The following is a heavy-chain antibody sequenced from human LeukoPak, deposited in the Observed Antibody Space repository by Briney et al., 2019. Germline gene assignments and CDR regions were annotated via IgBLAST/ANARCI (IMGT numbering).Heavy chain of an antibody. Sequence: SQTLSLTCALSGDSFSSNSAAWNWIRQSPSRGLEWLGRTYYRSKWYNDYAVSVKSRITINPDTSKNQFSLQLNSVTPEDTAVYYCAREAIWFGELPYYDAFDIWGQGTMVTVSS. D-gene: IGHD3-10*01. J-gene: IGHJ3*02. CDR2: TYYRSKWYN. CDR3: AREAIWFGELPYYDAFDI. CDR1: GDSFSSNSAA. V-gene: IGHV6-1*01.